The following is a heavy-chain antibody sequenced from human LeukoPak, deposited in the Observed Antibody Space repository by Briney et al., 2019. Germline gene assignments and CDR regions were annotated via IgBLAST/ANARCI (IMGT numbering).Heavy chain of an antibody. CDR3: AKDRGY. Sequence: AGGSLRLSCAASGFTFSTFAMTWVRQAPGKGLEWVSAISGSGGTTYYADSVKGRFTISRDNSNNTLYLRMNSLRAEDTAVYYCAKDRGYWGQGTLVTVSS. V-gene: IGHV3-23*01. CDR2: ISGSGGTT. J-gene: IGHJ4*02. CDR1: GFTFSTFA.